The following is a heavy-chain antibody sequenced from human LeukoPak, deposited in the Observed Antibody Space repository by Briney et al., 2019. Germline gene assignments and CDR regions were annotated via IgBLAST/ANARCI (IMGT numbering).Heavy chain of an antibody. CDR2: ISGSGGST. CDR3: AKAPRGGYDSRIDY. D-gene: IGHD5-12*01. V-gene: IGHV3-23*01. J-gene: IGHJ4*02. CDR1: GFTFSSYA. Sequence: GSLRLSCAASGFTFSSYALSWVRQAPGKGLEWVSSISGSGGSTYYADSVKGRFTISRDNSKNTLYLQMNSLRDEDTAIYYCAKAPRGGYDSRIDYWGQGTLVTVYS.